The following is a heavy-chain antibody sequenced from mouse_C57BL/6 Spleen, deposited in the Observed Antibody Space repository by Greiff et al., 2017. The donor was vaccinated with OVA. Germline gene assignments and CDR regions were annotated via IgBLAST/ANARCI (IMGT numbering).Heavy chain of an antibody. Sequence: QVQLQQSGPELVKPGASVKISCKASGYAFSSSWMNWVKQRPGKGLEWIGRLYPGDGDTNYNGKFKGKATLTADKSSSTAYMQLSSLTSEDSAVYFCASSNWDYWGQGTTLTVSS. CDR1: GYAFSSSW. V-gene: IGHV1-82*01. J-gene: IGHJ2*01. CDR3: ASSNWDY. D-gene: IGHD4-1*01. CDR2: LYPGDGDT.